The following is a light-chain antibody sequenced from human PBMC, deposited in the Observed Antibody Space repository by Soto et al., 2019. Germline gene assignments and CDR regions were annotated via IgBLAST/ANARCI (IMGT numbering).Light chain of an antibody. CDR3: YCFRGT. V-gene: IGKV1-5*03. CDR2: KAS. Sequence: DIQMTQSPSPLSASVGDRVTITCRASQSISDWLAWYQQKPGKAPKLLIYKASNLESEVPSRFSGSGFGTEFTLTISTLQPDDFATYYCYCFRGTFGQGTKVEIK. CDR1: QSISDW. J-gene: IGKJ1*01.